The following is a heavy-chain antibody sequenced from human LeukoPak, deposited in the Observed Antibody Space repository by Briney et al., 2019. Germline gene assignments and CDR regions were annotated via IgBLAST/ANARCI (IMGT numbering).Heavy chain of an antibody. D-gene: IGHD5-18*01. CDR3: AKDSRGYSYGGFDY. J-gene: IGHJ4*02. CDR2: ISGSGGST. V-gene: IGHV3-23*01. Sequence: GGSLRLSCAASGFTFSSYAMSWVRQAPGKGLEWVSAISGSGGSTYYADSVKGRFTISRDNSKNTLCLQMNSLRAEDTAVYYCAKDSRGYSYGGFDYWGQGTLVTVSS. CDR1: GFTFSSYA.